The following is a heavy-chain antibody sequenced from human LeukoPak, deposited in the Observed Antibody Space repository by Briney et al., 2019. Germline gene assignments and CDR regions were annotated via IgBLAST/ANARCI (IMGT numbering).Heavy chain of an antibody. CDR1: GFTFSSYG. J-gene: IGHJ6*02. CDR2: IRYDGSNK. Sequence: PGGSLRLSCAASGFTFSSYGMHWVRQAPGKGLEWVAFIRYDGSNKYYADSVKGRFTISRDNSKNTLYLQMNSLRAEDTAVYYCAKVSGYSSSWYAGRNYYYGMDVWGQGTTVTVSS. D-gene: IGHD6-13*01. V-gene: IGHV3-30*02. CDR3: AKVSGYSSSWYAGRNYYYGMDV.